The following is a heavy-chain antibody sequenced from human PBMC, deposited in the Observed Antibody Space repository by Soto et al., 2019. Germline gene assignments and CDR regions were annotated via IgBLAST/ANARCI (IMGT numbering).Heavy chain of an antibody. Sequence: QVQLVESGGGVVQPGRSLRLSCAASGFTFSSYGMHWVRQAPGKGLEWVAVIWYDGSNKYYADSVKGRFTISRDNSKNTLYLQMNSLRAEDTAVYYCAREVPLLRFLEFGVQGTLVTVSS. CDR1: GFTFSSYG. CDR3: AREVPLLRFLEF. J-gene: IGHJ4*02. V-gene: IGHV3-33*01. D-gene: IGHD3-3*01. CDR2: IWYDGSNK.